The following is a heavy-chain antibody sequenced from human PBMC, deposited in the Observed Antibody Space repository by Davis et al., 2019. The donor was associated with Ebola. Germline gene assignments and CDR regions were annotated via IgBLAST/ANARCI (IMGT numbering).Heavy chain of an antibody. CDR1: GYTFTSYG. CDR2: ISAYNGNT. D-gene: IGHD3-10*01. Sequence: AASVKVSCKASGYTFTSYGISWVRQAPGQGLEWMGWISAYNGNTNYAQKLQGRVTMTTDTSTSTAYMELRSLRSDDTAVYYCARDGIGSGSYYYYGMDVWSQGTTVTVSS. J-gene: IGHJ6*02. CDR3: ARDGIGSGSYYYYGMDV. V-gene: IGHV1-18*01.